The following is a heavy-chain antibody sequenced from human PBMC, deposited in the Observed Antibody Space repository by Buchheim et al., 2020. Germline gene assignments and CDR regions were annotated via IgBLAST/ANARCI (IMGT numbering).Heavy chain of an antibody. CDR3: ARLHPYYDILTGLNLLYYYYMDV. V-gene: IGHV3-21*01. D-gene: IGHD3-9*01. Sequence: EVQLVESGGGLVKPGGSLRLSCAASGFTFSSYSMNWVRQAPGKGLEWVSSISSSSSYIYYADSVKGRFTISRDNAKNSLYLQMNSLRAEDTAVYYCARLHPYYDILTGLNLLYYYYMDVWGKGTT. J-gene: IGHJ6*03. CDR1: GFTFSSYS. CDR2: ISSSSSYI.